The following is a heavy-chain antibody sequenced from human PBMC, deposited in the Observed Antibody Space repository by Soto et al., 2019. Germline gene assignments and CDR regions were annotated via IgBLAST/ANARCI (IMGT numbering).Heavy chain of an antibody. CDR3: ARERKFDFWRKGLDV. Sequence: ASVKVSFKASGYTFTTYDINWLRQAPGQGLEWLGWMDPNSGSTGYAQNFQGRITMTRNISRNTAHMELSSLQSEDTAVYYCARERKFDFWRKGLDVWGQGTTVTVSS. D-gene: IGHD3-3*01. V-gene: IGHV1-8*01. J-gene: IGHJ6*02. CDR2: MDPNSGST. CDR1: GYTFTTYD.